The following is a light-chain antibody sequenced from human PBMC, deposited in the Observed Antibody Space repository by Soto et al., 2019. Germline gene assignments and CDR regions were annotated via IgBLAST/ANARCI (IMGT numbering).Light chain of an antibody. V-gene: IGLV2-14*01. CDR2: DVT. J-gene: IGLJ1*01. CDR3: SSYTSSSTYV. Sequence: QSVLTQPASVSGSPGQSVTISCTGTSSDVGGYDYVSWYQHHPGEAPKLVIYDVTYRPSGVSDRFSGSKSANTASLTISGLQAEDEADYYCSSYTSSSTYVFGTGTKATVL. CDR1: SSDVGGYDY.